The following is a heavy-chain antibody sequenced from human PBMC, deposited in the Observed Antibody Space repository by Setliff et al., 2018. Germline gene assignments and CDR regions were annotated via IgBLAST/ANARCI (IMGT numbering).Heavy chain of an antibody. CDR3: ARDRAYSSFDY. J-gene: IGHJ4*02. D-gene: IGHD2-21*01. V-gene: IGHV1-69*13. CDR2: IIPIFGST. CDR1: GGTFSSYA. Sequence: SVKVSCKASGGTFSSYAISWVRQAPGQGLEWMGGIIPIFGSTNYAQKFQDRVTITADESTSTAYMELSSLRFEDTAVYYCARDRAYSSFDYWGQGTLGTVSS.